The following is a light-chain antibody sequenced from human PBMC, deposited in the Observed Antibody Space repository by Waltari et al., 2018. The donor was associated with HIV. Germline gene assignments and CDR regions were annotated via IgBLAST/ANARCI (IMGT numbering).Light chain of an antibody. Sequence: SYELTQPLSVSVALGQTAKITCGGNNIASQNVHWYQQRPGQAPVLVIYRDNIRPSGIPERFSGSNSGNTAILSISRVQAEDEGDYYCQVWDSSTGVFGGGTNLTVL. CDR2: RDN. CDR1: NIASQN. V-gene: IGLV3-9*01. CDR3: QVWDSSTGV. J-gene: IGLJ3*02.